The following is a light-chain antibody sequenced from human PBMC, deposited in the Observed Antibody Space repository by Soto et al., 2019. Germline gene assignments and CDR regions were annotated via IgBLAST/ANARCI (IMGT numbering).Light chain of an antibody. Sequence: EIVMTQSPATLSVSPGERATLSCRASQSVSTNLAWYQQKPGQAPRLLIYGTSTMATGIPARLSGCGSGTEFTLTISSLQSEDFGDYYCQQYNNWPITFGQGTRLEIK. CDR3: QQYNNWPIT. CDR2: GTS. V-gene: IGKV3-15*01. CDR1: QSVSTN. J-gene: IGKJ5*01.